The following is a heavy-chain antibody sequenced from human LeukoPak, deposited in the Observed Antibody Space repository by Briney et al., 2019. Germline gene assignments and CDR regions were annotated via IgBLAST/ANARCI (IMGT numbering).Heavy chain of an antibody. V-gene: IGHV1-69*05. CDR1: GYTFTSYG. CDR3: AVMTTVTTFDY. D-gene: IGHD4-17*01. J-gene: IGHJ4*02. CDR2: IIPIFGTA. Sequence: SVKVSCKASGYTFTSYGISWVRQAPGQGLEWMGGIIPIFGTANYAQKFQGRVTITTDESTSTAYMELSSLRSEDTAVYYCAVMTTVTTFDYWGQGTLVTVSS.